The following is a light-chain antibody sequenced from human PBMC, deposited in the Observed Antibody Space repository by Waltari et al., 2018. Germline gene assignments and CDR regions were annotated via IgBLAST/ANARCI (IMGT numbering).Light chain of an antibody. V-gene: IGLV1-44*01. CDR2: DNI. Sequence: QSVLTQPPSASGTPGQRVPISCSGSSSNIGSNTVNWYQQLPGTAPKLLIYDNIDRPSGVPDRFSGSKSGTSASLAISELQSEDEADYHCAAWDDNLNGVVFGGGTKLTVL. CDR1: SSNIGSNT. J-gene: IGLJ2*01. CDR3: AAWDDNLNGVV.